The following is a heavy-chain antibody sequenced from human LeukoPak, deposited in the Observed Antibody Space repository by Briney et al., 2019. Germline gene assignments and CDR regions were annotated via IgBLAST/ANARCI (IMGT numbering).Heavy chain of an antibody. J-gene: IGHJ4*02. V-gene: IGHV1-8*02. CDR1: GYTFTSYG. D-gene: IGHD6-13*01. CDR3: ARGNWEQQLVRPFRY. Sequence: ASVKVSCKASGYTFTSYGISWVRQATGQGLEWMGWMNPNSGNTGYAQKFQGRVTMTRNTSISTAYMELSSLRSEDTAVYYCARGNWEQQLVRPFRYWGQGTLVTVSS. CDR2: MNPNSGNT.